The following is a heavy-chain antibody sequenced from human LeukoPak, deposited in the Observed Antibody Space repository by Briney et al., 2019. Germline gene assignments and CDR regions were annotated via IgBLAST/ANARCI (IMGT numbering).Heavy chain of an antibody. J-gene: IGHJ4*02. CDR3: ARDATICGVAVVFVY. V-gene: IGHV1-69*13. Sequence: SVKVSCKASGGTFSSYAIRWVRQAPGQGREWMGGIIPIFGTANYAQKYQGRVTITADESTSTAYMELSSLRSEDTAVYYCARDATICGVAVVFVYWGQGTLVTVSS. D-gene: IGHD3-3*01. CDR2: IIPIFGTA. CDR1: GGTFSSYA.